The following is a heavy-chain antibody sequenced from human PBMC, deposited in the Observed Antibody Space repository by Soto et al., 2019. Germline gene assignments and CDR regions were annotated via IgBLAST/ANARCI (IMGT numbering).Heavy chain of an antibody. CDR3: ARAVYCTTANCWDDFHYYNIDV. J-gene: IGHJ6*02. D-gene: IGHD2-2*01. V-gene: IGHV4-4*02. CDR1: GDSINNTYW. Sequence: SETLSLTCFVSGDSINNTYWWSWVRQAPGKGLEWIGEIYLTGGKSYMPSLRGRITLSVDTSKNQFSLKLTSVTAADTAVYYCARAVYCTTANCWDDFHYYNIDVWGQGTAVTVSS. CDR2: IYLTGGK.